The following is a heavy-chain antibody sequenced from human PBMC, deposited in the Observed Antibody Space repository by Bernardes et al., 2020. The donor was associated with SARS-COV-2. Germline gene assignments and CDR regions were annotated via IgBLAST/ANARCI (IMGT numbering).Heavy chain of an antibody. CDR2: INHSGST. CDR1: GGSFSGYY. Sequence: SETLSLTCAVYGGSFSGYYWSWIRQPPGKGLEWIGEINHSGSTNYNPSLKSRVTISVDTPKNQFSLKLSSVTAEDTAVYYCARVTLYGGDSVIDSWGQGTLVTVSS. V-gene: IGHV4-34*01. J-gene: IGHJ4*02. D-gene: IGHD2-21*01. CDR3: ARVTLYGGDSVIDS.